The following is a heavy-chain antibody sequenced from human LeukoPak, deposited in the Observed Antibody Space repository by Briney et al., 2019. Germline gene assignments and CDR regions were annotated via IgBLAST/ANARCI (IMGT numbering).Heavy chain of an antibody. CDR2: INHSGST. Sequence: PSETLSLTSAVYGGSFSGYYWSWIRQPPGKGLEWIGEINHSGSTNYNPSLKSRATISVDTSKNQFSLKLSSVTAADTAVYYCARGSLAARRPPPLDYWGQGTLVTVSS. V-gene: IGHV4-34*01. CDR3: ARGSLAARRPPPLDY. CDR1: GGSFSGYY. J-gene: IGHJ4*02. D-gene: IGHD6-6*01.